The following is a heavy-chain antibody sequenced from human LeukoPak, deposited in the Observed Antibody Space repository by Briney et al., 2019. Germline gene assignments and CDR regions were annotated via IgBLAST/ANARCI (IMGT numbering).Heavy chain of an antibody. Sequence: GASVKVSCKASGGTFSSYAISWVRQAPGQGLEWMGGITPIFGTANYAQKFPGRVTITTDESTSTAYMELSSLRSEDTAVYYCARAYCSSTSCHHHYYYMDVWGKGTTVTVSS. CDR1: GGTFSSYA. CDR3: ARAYCSSTSCHHHYYYMDV. CDR2: ITPIFGTA. D-gene: IGHD2-2*01. V-gene: IGHV1-69*05. J-gene: IGHJ6*03.